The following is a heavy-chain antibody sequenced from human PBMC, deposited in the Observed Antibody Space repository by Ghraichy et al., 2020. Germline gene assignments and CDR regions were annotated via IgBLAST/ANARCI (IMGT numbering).Heavy chain of an antibody. CDR2: IKQDGSEK. Sequence: GGSLRLSCAVSGFTFSDYWMTWVRQAPGKGLEWVANIKQDGSEKHYVDSVKGRFTISRDNAKNSLYRQMNSLRAEDTAVYYCAKGGASSGWNDYWGQGTLVTVSS. CDR3: AKGGASSGWNDY. D-gene: IGHD6-19*01. CDR1: GFTFSDYW. V-gene: IGHV3-7*03. J-gene: IGHJ4*02.